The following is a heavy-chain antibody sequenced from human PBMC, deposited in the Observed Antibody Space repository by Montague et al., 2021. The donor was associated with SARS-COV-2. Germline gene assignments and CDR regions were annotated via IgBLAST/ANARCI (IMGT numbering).Heavy chain of an antibody. Sequence: SETLSLTCTVSGGSISSSSYYWGWIRQPPGKGLEWIGSIYYSGSTYYNPSLKSRVTISVDTSKNQFSLKLSSVTAADTAVYHCARQENSCGWFKPDAFDIWGQGTMVTVSS. V-gene: IGHV4-39*01. D-gene: IGHD6-19*01. CDR2: IYYSGST. J-gene: IGHJ3*02. CDR3: ARQENSCGWFKPDAFDI. CDR1: GGSISSSSYY.